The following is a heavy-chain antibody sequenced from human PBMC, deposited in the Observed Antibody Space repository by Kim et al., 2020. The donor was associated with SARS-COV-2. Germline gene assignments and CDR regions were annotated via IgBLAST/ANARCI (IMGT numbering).Heavy chain of an antibody. CDR3: ARGGGPHYYDSSGYRLDY. V-gene: IGHV3-64*01. Sequence: KGRFTISRDNSKNTLYLQMGSLRAEDMAVYYCARGGGPHYYDSSGYRLDYWGQGTLVTVSS. D-gene: IGHD3-22*01. J-gene: IGHJ4*02.